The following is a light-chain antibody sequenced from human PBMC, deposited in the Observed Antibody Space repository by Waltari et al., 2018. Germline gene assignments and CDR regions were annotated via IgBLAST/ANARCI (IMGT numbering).Light chain of an antibody. J-gene: IGLJ2*01. CDR2: GNA. CDR3: NSRDSSGDLHVV. Sequence: WYQQQPGQASLLVIYGNANLPAGIRDRFSGSNSGHTPALTITGAHAEDEADSYCNSRDSSGDLHVVFGGGTKLTVL. V-gene: IGLV3-19*01.